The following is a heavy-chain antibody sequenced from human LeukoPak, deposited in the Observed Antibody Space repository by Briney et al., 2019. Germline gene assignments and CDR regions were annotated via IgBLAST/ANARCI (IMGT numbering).Heavy chain of an antibody. Sequence: GGSLRLSCAASGFTFSSFGMHWVRQAPGKGLEWVAVIWYDGSNKYYADSVKGRFTISRDNSKNTLYLQMNSLSAEDTAVYYCARGGNYYDSSDFFDYWGQGTLVTVSS. CDR3: ARGGNYYDSSDFFDY. D-gene: IGHD3-22*01. CDR2: IWYDGSNK. CDR1: GFTFSSFG. V-gene: IGHV3-33*08. J-gene: IGHJ4*02.